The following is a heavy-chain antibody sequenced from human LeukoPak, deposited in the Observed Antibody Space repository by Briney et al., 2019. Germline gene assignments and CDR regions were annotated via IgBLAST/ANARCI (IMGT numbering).Heavy chain of an antibody. J-gene: IGHJ3*02. CDR1: GGSISSYY. CDR3: ARGLGIYGDYGEAFDI. D-gene: IGHD4-17*01. CDR2: IYYSGST. V-gene: IGHV4-59*01. Sequence: SETLSLTCTVSGGSISSYYWSWIRQPPGKGLEWIGYIYYSGSTNYNPSLKSRVTISVDTSKNQFSLKLSSVTAADTAVYYCARGLGIYGDYGEAFDIWSQGTMVTVSS.